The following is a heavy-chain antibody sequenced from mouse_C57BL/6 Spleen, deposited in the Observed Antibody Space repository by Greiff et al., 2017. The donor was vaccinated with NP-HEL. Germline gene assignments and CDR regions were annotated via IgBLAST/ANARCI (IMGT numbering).Heavy chain of an antibody. CDR2: IYPGDGDT. CDR3: ARSGCYAHWLAY. J-gene: IGHJ3*01. CDR1: GYAFSSYW. V-gene: IGHV1-80*01. Sequence: VQLQQSGAELVKPGASVKISCKASGYAFSSYWMNWVKQRPGKGLEWIGQIYPGDGDTKYNGKFKGKATLTADKSSSTAYMQLSSLTSEDSAVYFCARSGCYAHWLAYWGQGTLVTVSA. D-gene: IGHD1-1*02.